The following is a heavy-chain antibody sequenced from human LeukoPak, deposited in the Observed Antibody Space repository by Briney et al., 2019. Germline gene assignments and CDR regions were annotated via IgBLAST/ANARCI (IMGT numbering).Heavy chain of an antibody. V-gene: IGHV3-23*01. CDR1: GFTFSSSA. D-gene: IGHD1-7*01. CDR2: ISGSGTGT. CDR3: AKEGGTGTRFDY. J-gene: IGHJ4*02. Sequence: GGSMRLSCAASGFTFSSSAMSWVRQAPGKGLYWVSAISGSGTGTYYADSVKGRFTISRDTSKNTLYLQMNSLRAEDTAVYYCAKEGGTGTRFDYWGQGTLVTVSS.